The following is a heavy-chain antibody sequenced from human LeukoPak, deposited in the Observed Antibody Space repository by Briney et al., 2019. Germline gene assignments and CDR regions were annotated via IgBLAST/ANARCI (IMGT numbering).Heavy chain of an antibody. CDR1: GGTFSSYA. CDR2: IIPILGIA. J-gene: IGHJ4*02. V-gene: IGHV1-69*04. D-gene: IGHD2-2*02. CDR3: ARDLGCSSTSCYNHYFDY. Sequence: GASVEVSCKASGGTFSSYAISWVRQAPGQGLEWMGRIIPILGIANYAQKFQGRVTITADESTSTAYMELSSLRSEDTAVYYCARDLGCSSTSCYNHYFDYWGQGTLVTVSS.